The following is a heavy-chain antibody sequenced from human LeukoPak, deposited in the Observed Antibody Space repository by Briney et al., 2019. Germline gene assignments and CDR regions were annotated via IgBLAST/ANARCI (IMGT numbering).Heavy chain of an antibody. CDR1: GGSITGYY. Sequence: PSEALSLTCTVSGGSITGYYWSWIRQPAGNGLEWIGRIYTSGSTNCNPSLKSRVTISVDRSKNQFSLKLDSVTAADTALYYCARDLYGYSSDWYGGYYFDYWGQGTLVTVSS. CDR2: IYTSGST. CDR3: ARDLYGYSSDWYGGYYFDY. D-gene: IGHD6-13*01. V-gene: IGHV4-4*07. J-gene: IGHJ4*02.